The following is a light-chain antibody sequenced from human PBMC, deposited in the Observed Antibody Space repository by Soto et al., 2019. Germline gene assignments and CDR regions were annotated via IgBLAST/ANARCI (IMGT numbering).Light chain of an antibody. Sequence: IQMTQPPSSLSASVGDRVTITCQASQDIAKNLNWYQQKPGKAPKLLIYDASSLQTGVPSRFSGSGSATHFTFPLSSLQSEDIATYYCQQYDNLLPITFGQGTRLEIK. CDR3: QQYDNLLPIT. CDR1: QDIAKN. V-gene: IGKV1-33*01. CDR2: DAS. J-gene: IGKJ5*01.